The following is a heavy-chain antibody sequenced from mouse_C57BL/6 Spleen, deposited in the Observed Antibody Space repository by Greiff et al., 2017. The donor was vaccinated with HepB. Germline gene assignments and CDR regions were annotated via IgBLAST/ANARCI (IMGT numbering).Heavy chain of an antibody. CDR2: IRNKANGYTT. V-gene: IGHV7-3*01. D-gene: IGHD1-1*02. CDR1: GFTFTDYY. CDR3: ARYRGLLYEEDYFDY. J-gene: IGHJ2*01. Sequence: EVQRVESGGGLVQPGGSLSLSCAASGFTFTDYYMSWVRQPPGKALEWLGFIRNKANGYTTEYSASVKGRFTISRDNSHSILYLQMNALRAEDSATYYCARYRGLLYEEDYFDYWGQGTTLTVSS.